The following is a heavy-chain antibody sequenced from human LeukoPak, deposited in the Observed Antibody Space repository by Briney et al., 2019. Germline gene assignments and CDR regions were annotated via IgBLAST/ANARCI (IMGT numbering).Heavy chain of an antibody. D-gene: IGHD1-26*01. Sequence: SQTLSLTCTVSGGSINNGGYYWSWIRQHPGKGLEWIGYIYSGSSYYNPSLRSRVTISVDTSKNHFSLKLSSVTAADTAVYYCARTTTDWFDPWGQGTLVTVSS. CDR2: IYSGSS. CDR3: ARTTTDWFDP. CDR1: GGSINNGGYY. J-gene: IGHJ5*02. V-gene: IGHV4-31*03.